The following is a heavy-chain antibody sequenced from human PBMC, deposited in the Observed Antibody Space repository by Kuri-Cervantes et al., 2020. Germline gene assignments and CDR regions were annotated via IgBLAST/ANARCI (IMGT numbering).Heavy chain of an antibody. CDR3: ARDSEGAVAQWYFDL. V-gene: IGHV4-59*01. D-gene: IGHD6-19*01. Sequence: SETLSLTCTVSAGSIRSYYWGWVRQPPGKGLEYLGNIYSSGSTNYSPSLKSRVTLSVDTSKNQFSLKLSSVTAADTAVYYCARDSEGAVAQWYFDLWGRGTLVTVSS. CDR2: IYSSGST. J-gene: IGHJ2*01. CDR1: AGSIRSYY.